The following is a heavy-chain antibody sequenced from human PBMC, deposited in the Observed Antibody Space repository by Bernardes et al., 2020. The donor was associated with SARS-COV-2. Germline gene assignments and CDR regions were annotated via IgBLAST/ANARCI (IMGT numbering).Heavy chain of an antibody. CDR1: GFRFSDYW. Sequence: GGSLRLSCAASGFRFSDYWMHWVRQAPGEGLVWVSRINNNGYYTDYADSVRGRFTISRDNARNTVFLQMDSLRVEDTAMYYCARGYSFGGQGTLVTVSS. CDR2: INNNGYYT. V-gene: IGHV3-74*01. J-gene: IGHJ4*02. D-gene: IGHD5-12*01. CDR3: ARGYSF.